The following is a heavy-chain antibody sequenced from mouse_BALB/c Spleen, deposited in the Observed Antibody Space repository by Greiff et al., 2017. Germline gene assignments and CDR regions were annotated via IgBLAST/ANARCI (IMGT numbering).Heavy chain of an antibody. CDR2: ISDGGSYT. CDR3: AREEDYYDYDVGAY. J-gene: IGHJ3*01. D-gene: IGHD2-4*01. Sequence: EVQGVESGGGLVKPGGSLKLSCAASGFTFSDYYMYWVRQTPEKRLEWVAIISDGGSYTYYPDSVKVRFTISRDNAKNNLYLQMSSLKSEDTAMYYCAREEDYYDYDVGAYWGQGTLVTVSA. CDR1: GFTFSDYY. V-gene: IGHV5-4*02.